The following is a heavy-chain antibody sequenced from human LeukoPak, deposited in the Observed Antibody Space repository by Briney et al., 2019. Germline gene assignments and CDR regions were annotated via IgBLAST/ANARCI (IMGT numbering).Heavy chain of an antibody. CDR2: ISYDGSNK. Sequence: GRSLRLSCAASGFTFSSYGMHWVRQAPGKGLEWVAVISYDGSNKYYADSVKGRFTISRENSKNTLYLQMNSLRAEDTAVYYCAKAGGRLLTPFDPWGQGTLVTVSS. J-gene: IGHJ5*02. D-gene: IGHD1-26*01. V-gene: IGHV3-30*18. CDR3: AKAGGRLLTPFDP. CDR1: GFTFSSYG.